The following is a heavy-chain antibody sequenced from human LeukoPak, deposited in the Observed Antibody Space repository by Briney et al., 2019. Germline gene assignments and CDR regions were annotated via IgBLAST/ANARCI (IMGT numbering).Heavy chain of an antibody. CDR1: GGSISSGGYY. CDR2: IYYSGSI. Sequence: PSQTLSLTCTVSGGSISSGGYYWSWIRQHPGKGLEWIGYIYYSGSIYYNPSLKSRVTISVDTSKNQFSLKLSSVTAADTAVYYCARDRSRSYGDYAWFDPWGQGTLVTVSS. V-gene: IGHV4-31*03. J-gene: IGHJ5*02. D-gene: IGHD4-17*01. CDR3: ARDRSRSYGDYAWFDP.